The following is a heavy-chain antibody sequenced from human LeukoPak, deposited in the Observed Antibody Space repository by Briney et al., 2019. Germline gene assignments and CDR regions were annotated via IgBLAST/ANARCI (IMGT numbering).Heavy chain of an antibody. CDR3: AKDGGIRFFCY. CDR2: VSASGGNT. CDR1: GFTFSSYA. J-gene: IGHJ4*02. V-gene: IGHV3-23*01. D-gene: IGHD3-3*01. Sequence: GGSLRLSCAASGFTFSSYAMSWVRQAPGKGLEWVSLVSASGGNTYYADSVKGRFTISRDNSKNTLYLQMNSLRAEDTAVYYCAKDGGIRFFCYWGQGTLVTVSS.